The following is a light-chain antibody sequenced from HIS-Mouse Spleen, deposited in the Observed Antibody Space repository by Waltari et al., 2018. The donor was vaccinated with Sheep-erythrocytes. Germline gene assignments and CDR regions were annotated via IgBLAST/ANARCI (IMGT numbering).Light chain of an antibody. V-gene: IGLV1-44*01. CDR1: SSNIGSNT. J-gene: IGLJ3*02. CDR2: SNN. CDR3: SSYAGSNNWV. Sequence: QSVLTQPPSASGTPGQRVTISCSGSSSNIGSNTVHWYQQLPGTAPKLRIYSNNQRPSGVPDRFSGSKSGNTASLTVSGLQAEDEADYYCSSYAGSNNWVFGGGTKLTVL.